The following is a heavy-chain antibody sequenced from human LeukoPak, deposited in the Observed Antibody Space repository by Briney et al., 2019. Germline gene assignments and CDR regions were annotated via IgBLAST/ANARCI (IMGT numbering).Heavy chain of an antibody. CDR2: IYYSGSI. CDR3: ARLEPNLTTVVTLGAFHI. V-gene: IGHV4-59*08. D-gene: IGHD4-23*01. CDR1: GGSTSSYY. J-gene: IGHJ3*02. Sequence: SETLSLTCTVSGGSTSSYYWSWIRQPPGKGLEWIGYIYYSGSINYNPSLKSRVTISVDTSKNQFSLKLSSVTAADTAVYYCARLEPNLTTVVTLGAFHIWGQGRMVTVSS.